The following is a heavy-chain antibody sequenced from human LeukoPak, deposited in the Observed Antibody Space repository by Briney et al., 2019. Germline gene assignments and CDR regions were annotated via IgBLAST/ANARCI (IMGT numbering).Heavy chain of an antibody. J-gene: IGHJ4*02. D-gene: IGHD3-10*01. Sequence: GGPLRLSCAASGFTFSSYWMHWVRQAPGKGLVWVSRISGDGSSAIYADSVKGRFTISRDNAKNTLYLQMNSLRAEDTAVYYCLPMVRGVNWGQGTLVTVSS. CDR3: LPMVRGVN. CDR1: GFTFSSYW. CDR2: ISGDGSSA. V-gene: IGHV3-74*01.